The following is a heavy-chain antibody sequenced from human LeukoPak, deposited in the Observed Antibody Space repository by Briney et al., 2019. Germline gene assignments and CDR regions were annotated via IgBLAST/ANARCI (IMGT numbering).Heavy chain of an antibody. V-gene: IGHV4-59*08. CDR3: ARQVVIIPSSRGGPWFDP. D-gene: IGHD2/OR15-2a*01. Sequence: PSETLSLTCSVSGASVKSDYWSWIRQSPGKGLEWIANVYYSGSTNYNPPLKSRVTISVDASKNQISLKLSSVTAADTAVYYCARQVVIIPSSRGGPWFDPWGQGTLVAVSS. J-gene: IGHJ5*01. CDR2: VYYSGST. CDR1: GASVKSDY.